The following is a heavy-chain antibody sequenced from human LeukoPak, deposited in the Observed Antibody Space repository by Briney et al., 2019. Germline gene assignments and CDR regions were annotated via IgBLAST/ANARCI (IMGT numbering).Heavy chain of an antibody. CDR1: GGSISSSSYY. Sequence: PSETLSLTCTVSGGSISSSSYYWGWIRQPPGKGLEWIGSIYYSGSTNYNPSLKSRVTISVDTSKNQFSLKLSSVTAADTAVYYCARGLGYCSSTSCDDYWGQGTLVTVSS. V-gene: IGHV4-39*07. CDR3: ARGLGYCSSTSCDDY. CDR2: IYYSGST. D-gene: IGHD2-2*01. J-gene: IGHJ4*02.